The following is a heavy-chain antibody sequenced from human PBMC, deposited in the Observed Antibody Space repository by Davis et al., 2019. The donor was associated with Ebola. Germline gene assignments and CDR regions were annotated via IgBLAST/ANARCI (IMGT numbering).Heavy chain of an antibody. CDR2: TYYRSKWFV. D-gene: IGHD3-22*01. Sequence: SQTLSLTCAISGDSVSRNSAAWTWIRQSPSRGLEWLGRTYYRSKWFVDYAVSVKSRITINPDTSKNQFSLQLTPVTPEDTAVYYCARDPPYDQGYDYWGQGTLVTVSS. V-gene: IGHV6-1*01. CDR3: ARDPPYDQGYDY. CDR1: GDSVSRNSAA. J-gene: IGHJ4*02.